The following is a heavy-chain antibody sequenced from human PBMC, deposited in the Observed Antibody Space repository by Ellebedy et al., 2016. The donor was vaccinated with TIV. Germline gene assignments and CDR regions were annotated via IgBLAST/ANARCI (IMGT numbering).Heavy chain of an antibody. CDR1: GGSISSSSYY. V-gene: IGHV4-39*07. D-gene: IGHD4-17*01. J-gene: IGHJ4*02. Sequence: SETLSLTXTVSGGSISSSSYYWGWIRQPPGKGLEWIGSIYYSGSTNYNPSLKSRVTISVDTSKNQFSLKLSSVTAADTAVYYCARVTSGDYYFDYWGQGTLVTVSS. CDR3: ARVTSGDYYFDY. CDR2: IYYSGST.